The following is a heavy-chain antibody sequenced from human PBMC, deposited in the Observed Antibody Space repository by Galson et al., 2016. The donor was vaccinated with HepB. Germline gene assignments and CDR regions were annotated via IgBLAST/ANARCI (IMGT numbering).Heavy chain of an antibody. D-gene: IGHD1-26*01. CDR1: GGSFNTFL. J-gene: IGHJ3*01. CDR3: AKGLGSIIAFDV. V-gene: IGHV1-69*13. CDR2: IIPVFGTP. Sequence: SVKVSCKASGGSFNTFLIYWMRQAPGQGLEWMGGIIPVFGTPNYAQKFQGRVTITADASTSTAYLELSTLRSDGTAVYYCAKGLGSIIAFDVWGQGTGVTVSS.